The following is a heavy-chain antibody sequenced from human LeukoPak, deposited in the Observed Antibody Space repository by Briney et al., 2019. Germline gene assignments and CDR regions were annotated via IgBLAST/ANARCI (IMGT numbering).Heavy chain of an antibody. CDR1: GFSFSNYA. D-gene: IGHD6-13*01. Sequence: GGSLRLSCAASGFSFSNYAMHWVRQAPGKGLEWVAVISYHGTNKYYADSVKGRFTISRDNAKNTLYLQMNSLRAEDTAVYYCVWVAAAGYWGQGTLVTVSS. J-gene: IGHJ4*02. CDR3: VWVAAAGY. CDR2: ISYHGTNK. V-gene: IGHV3-30*04.